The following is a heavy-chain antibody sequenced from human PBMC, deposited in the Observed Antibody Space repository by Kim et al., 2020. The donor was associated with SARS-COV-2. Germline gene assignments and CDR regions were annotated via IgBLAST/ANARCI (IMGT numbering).Heavy chain of an antibody. CDR3: ARVPVGASSWYYFDS. J-gene: IGHJ4*02. Sequence: ADSQKGRSTISRDNAENSLYLEMNSLSAADTAVYYCARVPVGASSWYYFDSWGQGTLVTVSS. D-gene: IGHD6-13*01. V-gene: IGHV3-11*05.